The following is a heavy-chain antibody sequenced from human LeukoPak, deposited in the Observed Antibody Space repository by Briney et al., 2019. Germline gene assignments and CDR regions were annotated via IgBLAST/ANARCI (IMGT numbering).Heavy chain of an antibody. CDR2: IYYSGST. J-gene: IGHJ3*02. V-gene: IGHV4-59*01. D-gene: IGHD6-19*01. CDR3: AIYSSGWRNYDAFDI. CDR1: GGSISSYY. Sequence: SETLSLTCTVSGGSISSYYWSWIRQPPGKGLEWIGYIYYSGSTNYNPSLKSRVTISVDTSKNQFSLKLSSVTAADTAVYYCAIYSSGWRNYDAFDIWGQGTMVTVSS.